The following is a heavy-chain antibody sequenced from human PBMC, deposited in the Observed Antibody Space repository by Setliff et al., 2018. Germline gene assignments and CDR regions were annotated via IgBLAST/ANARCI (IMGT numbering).Heavy chain of an antibody. CDR2: INDSGRS. V-gene: IGHV4-34*01. J-gene: IGHJ6*03. Sequence: SETLSLTCAVYGESFSGHYWNWIRQPPGKGLEWIGEINDSGRSNYNPSLKSRLTMSVDTYKKQFSLTLTSVAAADTAVYYCARGSSYDKGWFPRTLYYYYYLDVWANGTTVTVSS. CDR1: GESFSGHY. CDR3: ARGSSYDKGWFPRTLYYYYYLDV. D-gene: IGHD6-19*01.